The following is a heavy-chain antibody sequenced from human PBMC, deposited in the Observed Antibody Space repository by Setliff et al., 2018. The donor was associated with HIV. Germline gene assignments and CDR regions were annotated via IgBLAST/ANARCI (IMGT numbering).Heavy chain of an antibody. V-gene: IGHV3-9*01. Sequence: PGGSLRLSCAASGFTFDDYAMHWVRQAPGKGLEWVSGISWNSANMGYADSVKGRFTISRDNAKNSLYLQMNSLRTEDTALYYCVKGAPDYDTNPFYYYFYMHVWGKGTTVTVSS. D-gene: IGHD4-17*01. J-gene: IGHJ6*03. CDR3: VKGAPDYDTNPFYYYFYMHV. CDR2: ISWNSANM. CDR1: GFTFDDYA.